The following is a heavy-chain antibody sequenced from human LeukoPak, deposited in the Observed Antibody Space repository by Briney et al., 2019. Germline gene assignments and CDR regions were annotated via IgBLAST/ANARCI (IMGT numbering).Heavy chain of an antibody. CDR3: ARDPYNGYYGDDYYYYMDV. D-gene: IGHD4-17*01. CDR2: ISGGGGNT. V-gene: IGHV3-21*01. CDR1: GFTFSNYA. J-gene: IGHJ6*03. Sequence: GGSLRLSCAASGFTFSNYAMTWVRQAPGMGLEWVSSISGGGGNTYYADSVKGRFTISRDNAKNSLSLQMNSLRAEDTAVYYCARDPYNGYYGDDYYYYMDVWGKGTTVTISS.